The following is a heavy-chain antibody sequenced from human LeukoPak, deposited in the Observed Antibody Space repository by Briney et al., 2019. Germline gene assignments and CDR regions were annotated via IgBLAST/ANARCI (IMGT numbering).Heavy chain of an antibody. Sequence: RGSLRLSCAASGFTFSDYYMSWIRQAPGKGLEWVSSIPASGGSTYYADSVKGRFTISRDNSKNSLYLQMNSLRAEDTAVYYCAKESSGGWYFDYWGQGTLVTVSS. V-gene: IGHV3-23*01. D-gene: IGHD6-19*01. J-gene: IGHJ4*02. CDR2: IPASGGST. CDR3: AKESSGGWYFDY. CDR1: GFTFSDYY.